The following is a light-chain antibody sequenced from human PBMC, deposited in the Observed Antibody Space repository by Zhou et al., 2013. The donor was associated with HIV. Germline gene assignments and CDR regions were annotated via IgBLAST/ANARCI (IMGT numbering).Light chain of an antibody. Sequence: DIHMTQSPSSLSASVGDRVTITCRASQDISNSLAWYQQKPGKAPKLLLFAESRLEPGVPSRFSGSGSGTDHTLTISSLQPEDFATYYCQQSYSMPELTFGGGTKVEIK. CDR3: QQSYSMPELT. CDR1: QDISNS. J-gene: IGKJ4*01. V-gene: IGKV1-NL1*01. CDR2: AES.